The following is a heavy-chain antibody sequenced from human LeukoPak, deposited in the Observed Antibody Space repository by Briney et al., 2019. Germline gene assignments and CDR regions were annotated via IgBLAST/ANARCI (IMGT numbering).Heavy chain of an antibody. CDR3: SGRSGFSSIY. J-gene: IGHJ4*02. D-gene: IGHD6-19*01. V-gene: IGHV3-7*01. CDR2: IKPDGSDK. Sequence: GGSLRLSCAASGFTFRSFEMNWVRQAPGGGLEWLANIKPDGSDKYYVDSVMGRFTISRDNAKNLVYLQMNSLRTEDTAVYYCSGRSGFSSIYWGQGTLVTVSS. CDR1: GFTFRSFE.